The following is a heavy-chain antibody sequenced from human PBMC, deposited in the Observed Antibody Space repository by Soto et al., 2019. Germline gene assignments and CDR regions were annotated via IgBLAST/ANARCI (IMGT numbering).Heavy chain of an antibody. D-gene: IGHD2-15*01. Sequence: SETLSLTCTVSGGSISSYYWSWIRQPPGKGLEWIGYIYYSGSTNYNPSLKSRVTISVDTSKNQFSLKLSSVTAADTAVYYCARDRGWRFDLWGRGTLVTVSS. CDR1: GGSISSYY. J-gene: IGHJ2*01. V-gene: IGHV4-59*01. CDR3: ARDRGWRFDL. CDR2: IYYSGST.